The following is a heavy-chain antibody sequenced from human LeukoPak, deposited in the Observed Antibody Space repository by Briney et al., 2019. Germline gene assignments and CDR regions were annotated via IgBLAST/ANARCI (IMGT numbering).Heavy chain of an antibody. Sequence: SETLSLTCGVSGYSISSGYYWGWIRPPPGKGLEWIGSSYHIGSTYYNPSLESRFPISLDTSKTQFSLKLNSVPPADTAVYYCARRLAASQDAFDIWGQGTMVTVSS. D-gene: IGHD3-9*01. CDR2: SYHIGST. V-gene: IGHV4-38-2*01. J-gene: IGHJ3*02. CDR1: GYSISSGYY. CDR3: ARRLAASQDAFDI.